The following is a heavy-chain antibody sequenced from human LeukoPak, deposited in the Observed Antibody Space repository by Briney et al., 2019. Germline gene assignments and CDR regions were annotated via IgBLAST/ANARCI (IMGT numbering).Heavy chain of an antibody. CDR1: GFIFHDYG. J-gene: IGHJ4*02. D-gene: IGHD1-26*01. V-gene: IGHV3-20*04. CDR2: INWKGDSS. Sequence: GGSLRLSCAASGFIFHDYGMNWVRQVPGKGLEWVAGINWKGDSSGYADSVKGRFTISRDNAKNSLYLQMNSLRAEDTAVYYCARDGTVVGAPRYWGQGTLVTVSS. CDR3: ARDGTVVGAPRY.